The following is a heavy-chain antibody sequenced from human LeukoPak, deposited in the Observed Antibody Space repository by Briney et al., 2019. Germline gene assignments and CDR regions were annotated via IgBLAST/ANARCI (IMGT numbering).Heavy chain of an antibody. CDR3: AKTARTWDH. CDR1: GFTFSNYW. J-gene: IGHJ4*02. V-gene: IGHV3-7*01. CDR2: IKEDGSEK. Sequence: GGSLRLSCAASGFTFSNYWMTWVRQAPGKGLEWVANIKEDGSEKYYVDSVKGRFTISRDNAKNSLYLQMNSLRAEDTAVYYCAKTARTWDHWGQGSLVTVSS. D-gene: IGHD5-18*01.